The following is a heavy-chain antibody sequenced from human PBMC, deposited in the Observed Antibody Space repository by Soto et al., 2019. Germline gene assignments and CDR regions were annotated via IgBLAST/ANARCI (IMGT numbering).Heavy chain of an antibody. CDR2: TYQSGSA. CDR1: GGSISSGGYS. V-gene: IGHV4-30-2*06. D-gene: IGHD6-13*01. Sequence: SETLSLTCTVSGGSISSGGYSWTWIRQSPGKGLEWIGYTYQSGSAYYNPSLKSRVTISVDRSKNQFSLNLTSVTAADTAVYYCAGGRGRQQLVMTYYYGMDVWGQGTTVTVSS. CDR3: AGGRGRQQLVMTYYYGMDV. J-gene: IGHJ6*02.